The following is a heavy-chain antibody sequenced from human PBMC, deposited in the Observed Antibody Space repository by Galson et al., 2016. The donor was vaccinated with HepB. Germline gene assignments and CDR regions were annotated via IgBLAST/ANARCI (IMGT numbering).Heavy chain of an antibody. J-gene: IGHJ4*02. V-gene: IGHV3-21*01. CDR1: GFKMGNYN. D-gene: IGHD6-19*01. Sequence: LRLSCAASGFKMGNYNMHWVRQAPGKGLEWVSSISGSGTYIYYADSVKGRFTISRDNAKSSVYLRMNSLRAEDTAVYYCARDPAVTGLYYFDNWGQGALVTVSS. CDR2: ISGSGTYI. CDR3: ARDPAVTGLYYFDN.